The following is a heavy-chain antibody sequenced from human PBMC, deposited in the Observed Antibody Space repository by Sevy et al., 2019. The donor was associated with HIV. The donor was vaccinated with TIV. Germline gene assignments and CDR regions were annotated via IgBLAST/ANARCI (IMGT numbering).Heavy chain of an antibody. CDR2: IRSKAYGGTT. CDR1: GFTFGDYA. Sequence: GGSLRLSCTASGFTFGDYAMSRFRQAPGKGLEWVGFIRSKAYGGTTEYAASVKGRFTISRDDSKSIAYLQMNSLKTEDTAVYYCTRGLYSNHFDYWGQGTLVTVSS. V-gene: IGHV3-49*03. D-gene: IGHD4-4*01. CDR3: TRGLYSNHFDY. J-gene: IGHJ4*02.